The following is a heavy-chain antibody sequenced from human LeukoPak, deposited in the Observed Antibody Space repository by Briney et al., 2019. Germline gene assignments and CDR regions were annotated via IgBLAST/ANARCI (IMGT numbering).Heavy chain of an antibody. J-gene: IGHJ5*02. CDR2: IYYSGST. D-gene: IGHD3-22*01. Sequence: SETLSLTCTVSGGSISSSSYYWGWIRQPPGKGLEWIGSIYYSGSTYYNPSLKSRVTISVDTSKNQFSLKLSSVTAADTAVYYCARLLLTGDYYDSMIDPWGQGILVTVSS. CDR1: GGSISSSSYY. V-gene: IGHV4-39*01. CDR3: ARLLLTGDYYDSMIDP.